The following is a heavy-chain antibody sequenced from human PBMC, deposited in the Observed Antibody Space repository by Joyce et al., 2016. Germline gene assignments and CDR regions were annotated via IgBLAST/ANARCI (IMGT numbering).Heavy chain of an antibody. J-gene: IGHJ5*02. V-gene: IGHV2-5*01. Sequence: QVTLKESGSTLVTPTQTLTLTCSFSGFSLSTAGVGVAWFRQPPGQALEWLAVVYWHDEKLYSPSRKNRLTITKDTSKNQVVLTMTNVDPVDTATYYCARRAAWDTARFDPWGQGTLVIVSS. CDR3: ARRAAWDTARFDP. CDR2: VYWHDEK. CDR1: GFSLSTAGVG. D-gene: IGHD5-18*01.